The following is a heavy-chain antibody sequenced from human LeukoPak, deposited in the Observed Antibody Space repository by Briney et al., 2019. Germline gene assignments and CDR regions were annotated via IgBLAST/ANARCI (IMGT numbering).Heavy chain of an antibody. CDR2: ISSDGSVT. Sequence: PGGSLRLSCAVSGFSFTNYWMHWVRQDPGKGLVWVSYISSDGSVTKYADSVKGRFTISRDNSKNTLYLQMNSLRAEDTAVYYCARDGHPYYYDSSGYFDYWGQGTLVTVSS. D-gene: IGHD3-22*01. V-gene: IGHV3-74*03. CDR1: GFSFTNYW. J-gene: IGHJ4*02. CDR3: ARDGHPYYYDSSGYFDY.